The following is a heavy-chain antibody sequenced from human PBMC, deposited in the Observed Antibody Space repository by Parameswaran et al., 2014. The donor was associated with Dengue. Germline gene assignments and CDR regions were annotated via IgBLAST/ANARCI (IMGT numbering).Heavy chain of an antibody. CDR2: ISSSGSTI. D-gene: IGHD5-12*01. CDR3: ASAGYSGRGYDSHYYYGMDV. V-gene: IGHV3-11*04. Sequence: VRQMPGKGLEWVSYISSSGSTIYYADSVKGRFTISRDNAKNSLYLQMNSLRAEDTAVYYCASAGYSGRGYDSHYYYGMDVWGQGTRSPS. J-gene: IGHJ6*02.